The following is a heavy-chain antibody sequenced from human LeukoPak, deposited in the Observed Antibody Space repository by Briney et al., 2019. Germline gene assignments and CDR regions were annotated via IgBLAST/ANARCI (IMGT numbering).Heavy chain of an antibody. V-gene: IGHV3-48*03. CDR1: GFTFSSYG. Sequence: GGSLRLSCAASGFTFSSYGMHWVRQTPGKGLEWVSYITKSGSNIYYADSVKGRFTISGDNAKNALYLQMNSLRAEDTAVYYCSREDLSGHGEIDYWGQGTLVTVSS. D-gene: IGHD5-12*01. J-gene: IGHJ4*02. CDR3: SREDLSGHGEIDY. CDR2: ITKSGSNI.